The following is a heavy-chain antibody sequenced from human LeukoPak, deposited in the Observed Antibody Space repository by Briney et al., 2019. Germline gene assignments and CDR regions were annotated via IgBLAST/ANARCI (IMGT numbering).Heavy chain of an antibody. D-gene: IGHD4-23*01. V-gene: IGHV3-72*01. CDR1: GFTFSDHY. CDR3: ARVPTTVATYDY. Sequence: GGSLRLSCAASGFTFSDHYMEWVRQAPGKGLEWVVRTRNKANSYSTEYAASVKGRFTISRDDSKNSLYLQMNRLKTEATAVYYCARVPTTVATYDYWGQGTLVTVSS. CDR2: TRNKANSYST. J-gene: IGHJ4*02.